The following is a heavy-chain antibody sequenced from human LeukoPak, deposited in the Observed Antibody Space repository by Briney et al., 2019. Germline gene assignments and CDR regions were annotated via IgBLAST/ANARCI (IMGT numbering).Heavy chain of an antibody. CDR3: ARARGFSYGYSDY. J-gene: IGHJ4*02. CDR2: ISSSSSIM. Sequence: GGSLRLSCAASGFTFSSYSMNWVRQAPGKGLEWVSYISSSSSIMDYADSVKGRFTISRDNAKNSLYLQMNSLRAEDTAVYYCARARGFSYGYSDYWGQGTLVTVSS. CDR1: GFTFSSYS. V-gene: IGHV3-48*01. D-gene: IGHD5-18*01.